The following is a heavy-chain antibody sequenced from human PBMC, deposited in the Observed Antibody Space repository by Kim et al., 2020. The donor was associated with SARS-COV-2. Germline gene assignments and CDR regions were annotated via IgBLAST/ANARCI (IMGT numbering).Heavy chain of an antibody. D-gene: IGHD6-19*01. V-gene: IGHV5-51*01. CDR1: GYTFTSSW. J-gene: IGHJ1*01. CDR3: ARRADTAEYFQH. CDR2: IYPCDSDT. Sequence: GESLKISCKGFGYTFTSSWIGWMRQMPGKGLEWMGIIYPCDSDTRYSPSFQVQVTISADKSISTAYLQWSSLKASDTAMYYCARRADTAEYFQHWGQGTLLIVSS.